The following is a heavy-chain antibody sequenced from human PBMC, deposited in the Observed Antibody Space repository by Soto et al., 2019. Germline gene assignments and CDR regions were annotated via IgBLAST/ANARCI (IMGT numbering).Heavy chain of an antibody. D-gene: IGHD3-9*01. CDR3: ARALSYHDVLTGRGWVFYFDY. CDR2: IYYSGNT. J-gene: IGHJ4*02. V-gene: IGHV4-59*01. Sequence: QVRLQESGPGLVKPSETLSLTCTVSGGSISSYYWSWIRQPPGRGLEWIGDIYYSGNTNSNPSRKSRVTISVGTSRSQFSLELKFVTAADTAVYYCARALSYHDVLTGRGWVFYFDYWGQGALVTVSS. CDR1: GGSISSYY.